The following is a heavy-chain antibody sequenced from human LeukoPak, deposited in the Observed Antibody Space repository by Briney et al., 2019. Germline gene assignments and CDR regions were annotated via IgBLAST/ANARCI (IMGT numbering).Heavy chain of an antibody. CDR1: GFTFSSYG. J-gene: IGHJ6*03. CDR3: ARSYSSTPQYYYYYYMDV. D-gene: IGHD6-13*01. CDR2: IRYDGSNK. V-gene: IGHV3-30*02. Sequence: GGSLRLSCAASGFTFSSYGMHWVRQAPGKGLEGVAFIRYDGSNKYYADSVKGRFTISRDNSKNTLYLQMNSLRAEDTAVYYCARSYSSTPQYYYYYYMDVWGKGTTVTVSS.